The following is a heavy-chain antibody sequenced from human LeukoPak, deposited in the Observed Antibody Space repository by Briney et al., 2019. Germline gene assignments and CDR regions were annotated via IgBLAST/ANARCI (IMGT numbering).Heavy chain of an antibody. CDR2: IKQDGSEK. CDR3: ARIAAAGFDF. Sequence: GGSLRLSCAASGFTVSSNYMSWVRQAPGKGLEWVANIKQDGSEKYYVDSVKGRFTISRDNAKNSLYLQMNSLRAEDTAVYHCARIAAAGFDFWGQGTLVTVSS. V-gene: IGHV3-7*01. J-gene: IGHJ4*02. CDR1: GFTVSSNY. D-gene: IGHD6-13*01.